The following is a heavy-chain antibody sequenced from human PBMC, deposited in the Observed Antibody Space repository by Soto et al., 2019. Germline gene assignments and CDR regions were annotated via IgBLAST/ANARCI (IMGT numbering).Heavy chain of an antibody. D-gene: IGHD3-10*01. CDR3: ARGDYGSGSYYGMDV. CDR2: IYYSGST. Sequence: SETLSLTCTVSGGSVSSGSYCWSWIRQPPGKGLEWIGYIYYSGSTNYNPSLKSRVTISVDTSKNQFSLKLSSVTAADTAVYYCARGDYGSGSYYGMDVWGQGTTVTVSS. CDR1: GGSVSSGSYC. V-gene: IGHV4-61*01. J-gene: IGHJ6*02.